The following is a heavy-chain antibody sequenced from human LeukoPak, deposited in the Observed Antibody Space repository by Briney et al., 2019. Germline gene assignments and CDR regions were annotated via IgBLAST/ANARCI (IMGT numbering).Heavy chain of an antibody. J-gene: IGHJ4*02. CDR1: GYTFTSYG. Sequence: ASVKVSCKASGYTFTSYGVSWVRQAPGQGLEWMGWISAYNGNTNYAQKFQGRVTITRDTSASTAYMELSSLRSEDTAVYYCARGMYDSSGIDYWGQGTLVTVSS. CDR2: ISAYNGNT. CDR3: ARGMYDSSGIDY. V-gene: IGHV1-18*01. D-gene: IGHD3-22*01.